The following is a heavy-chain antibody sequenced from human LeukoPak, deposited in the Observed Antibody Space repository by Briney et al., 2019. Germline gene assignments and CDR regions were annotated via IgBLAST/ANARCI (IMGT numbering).Heavy chain of an antibody. V-gene: IGHV1-69*05. CDR3: ARESGDLDYYDSSGYPDC. CDR2: IIPIFGTA. J-gene: IGHJ4*02. D-gene: IGHD3-22*01. CDR1: VGTFSSYA. Sequence: SVKVSCKASVGTFSSYAISWVRQAPGQGREWMGRIIPIFGTANYAQKFHGRVTITTDDSTRKACMELSSLRSEDTAAYYCARESGDLDYYDSSGYPDCWGQGTLVTVSS.